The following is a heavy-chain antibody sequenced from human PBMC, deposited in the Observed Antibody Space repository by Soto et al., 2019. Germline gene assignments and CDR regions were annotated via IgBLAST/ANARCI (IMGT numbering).Heavy chain of an antibody. J-gene: IGHJ6*02. CDR1: GFTFTSSA. CDR3: AAPSDSSQPYGMDV. V-gene: IGHV1-58*02. D-gene: IGHD3-22*01. CDR2: IVVGSGNT. Sequence: SVKVSCKASGFTFTSSAMQWVRQARGQRLEWIGWIVVGSGNTNYAQKFQERVTITRDMSTSTAYMEVSSLRSEDTAVYYCAAPSDSSQPYGMDVWGQGTTVTVSS.